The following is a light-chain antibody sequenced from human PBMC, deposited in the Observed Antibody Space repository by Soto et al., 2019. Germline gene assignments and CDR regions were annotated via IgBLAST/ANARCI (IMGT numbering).Light chain of an antibody. Sequence: DIQMTQSPSSLSASVGDRVTITCRASQSISSYLNWYQQKPGKAPKLLIYAASSLQSGVPSRFSGSGSGTDFTLTISNLQPEDSATYYCQQSYSTPLTFGPGTKVDIK. CDR2: AAS. CDR3: QQSYSTPLT. V-gene: IGKV1-39*01. J-gene: IGKJ3*01. CDR1: QSISSY.